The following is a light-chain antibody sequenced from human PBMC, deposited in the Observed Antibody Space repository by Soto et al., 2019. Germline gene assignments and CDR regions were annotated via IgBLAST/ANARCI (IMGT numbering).Light chain of an antibody. V-gene: IGKV3-11*01. J-gene: IGKJ5*01. Sequence: EIVLTQSPATLSLSPGERATLSCRASQSVRSYLAWYQQKPGQAPRLLIHDASSRATGIPARFXGXXXXTXXXXXXXXXXPXDFAVYYCQQRTNWPSSTFGQGTRLEXX. CDR1: QSVRSY. CDR2: DAS. CDR3: QQRTNWPSST.